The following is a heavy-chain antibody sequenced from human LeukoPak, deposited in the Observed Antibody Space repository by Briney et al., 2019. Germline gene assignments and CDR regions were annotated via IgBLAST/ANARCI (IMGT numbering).Heavy chain of an antibody. V-gene: IGHV3-21*01. CDR1: GFTFGSYS. Sequence: GGSLRLSCAASGFTFGSYSMNWVRQAPGKGLGWVSSISSSSSYIYYADSVKGRFTISRDNAKNSLYLQMNSLRAEDTAVYYCARGGAAMTLVYWGQGTLVTVSS. J-gene: IGHJ4*02. CDR3: ARGGAAMTLVY. D-gene: IGHD5-18*01. CDR2: ISSSSSYI.